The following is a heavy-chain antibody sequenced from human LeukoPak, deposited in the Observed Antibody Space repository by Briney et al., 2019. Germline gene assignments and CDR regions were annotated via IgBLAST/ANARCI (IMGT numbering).Heavy chain of an antibody. D-gene: IGHD1-26*01. Sequence: ASVKVPCKASGYTFSTYGITWVRQAPGQGLEWMGWINTYNSNANYAQKLQGRVTMTTDSSMSTAYMELRSLTSDDTAVYYCARGGGNYDYWGQGTLVTVSS. CDR3: ARGGGNYDY. J-gene: IGHJ4*02. V-gene: IGHV1-18*01. CDR1: GYTFSTYG. CDR2: INTYNSNA.